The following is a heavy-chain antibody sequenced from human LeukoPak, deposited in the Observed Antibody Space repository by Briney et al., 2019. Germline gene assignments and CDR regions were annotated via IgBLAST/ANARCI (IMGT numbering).Heavy chain of an antibody. Sequence: GGSLRLSCAASGFTFSSYSMNWVRQAPGKGLEWVSSISSSSSYIYYADSVKGRFTISRDNSKNTLYLQMNSLRDEDTAVYFCAKAPYGEFEWGTWFDPWGQGTLVTVSS. CDR2: ISSSSSYI. D-gene: IGHD4-17*01. CDR3: AKAPYGEFEWGTWFDP. V-gene: IGHV3-21*04. CDR1: GFTFSSYS. J-gene: IGHJ5*02.